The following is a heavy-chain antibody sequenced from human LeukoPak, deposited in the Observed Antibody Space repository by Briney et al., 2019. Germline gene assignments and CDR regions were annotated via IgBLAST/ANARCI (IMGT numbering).Heavy chain of an antibody. CDR2: IYSGGST. CDR3: AKDGHSSSWYSDY. D-gene: IGHD6-13*01. J-gene: IGHJ4*02. CDR1: GFTVSSNY. V-gene: IGHV3-66*01. Sequence: GGSLRLSCAASGFTVSSNYMSWVRQAPGKGLEWVSVIYSGGSTYYADSVKGRFTISRDNSKNTLYLQMNSLRAEDTAVYYCAKDGHSSSWYSDYWGQGTLVTVSS.